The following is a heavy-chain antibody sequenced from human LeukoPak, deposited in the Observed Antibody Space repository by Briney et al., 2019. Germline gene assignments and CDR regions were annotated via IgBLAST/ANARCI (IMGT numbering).Heavy chain of an antibody. CDR2: IDPSGSYT. D-gene: IGHD3-10*01. J-gene: IGHJ4*02. V-gene: IGHV5-10-1*01. CDR3: ARQRYYGSGPYFDY. Sequence: ESPRISCKGSGYSFTRYWISLGRQIPGKGLGLIWRIDPSGSYTNYSPSFQGHVTISADKSISTAYLQWSSLKASDTAMYYCARQRYYGSGPYFDYWGQGTLVTVSS. CDR1: GYSFTRYW.